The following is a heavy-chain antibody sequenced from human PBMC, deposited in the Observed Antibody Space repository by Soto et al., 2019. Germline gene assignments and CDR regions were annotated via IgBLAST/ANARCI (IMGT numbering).Heavy chain of an antibody. CDR3: ARVDTGGYYFDY. V-gene: IGHV4-59*01. CDR2: IYYSGST. Sequence: QVQLQESGPGLVKPSETLSLTCTVSGGSISSYYWSWIRQPPGKGLEWIGYIYYSGSTNYNPSLKSRVTISVDTSKNQFSLKLSSVTAADTAVYYCARVDTGGYYFDYWGQGTLVTVSS. CDR1: GGSISSYY. J-gene: IGHJ4*02. D-gene: IGHD5-18*01.